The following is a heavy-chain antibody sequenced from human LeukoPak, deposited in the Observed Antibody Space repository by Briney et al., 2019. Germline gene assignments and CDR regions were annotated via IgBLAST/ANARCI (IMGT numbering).Heavy chain of an antibody. CDR2: IGGSGDNT. J-gene: IGHJ4*02. Sequence: GGSLRLSSAASGFTFSSYAMSWVRQAPGKGLEWVSSIGGSGDNTFYADSVKDRFTISRDNSKNTLFLQMNSLRAEDTAVYYCAKGRGTTVTSAANYWGQGTLVTVSS. CDR1: GFTFSSYA. CDR3: AKGRGTTVTSAANY. D-gene: IGHD4-17*01. V-gene: IGHV3-23*01.